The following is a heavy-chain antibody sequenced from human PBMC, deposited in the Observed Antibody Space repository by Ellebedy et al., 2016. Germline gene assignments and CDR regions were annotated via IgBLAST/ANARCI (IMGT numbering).Heavy chain of an antibody. CDR1: GFTFSSYA. Sequence: GGSLRLXXAASGFTFSSYAMSWVRQAPGKGLEWVSAISGSGGSTYYADSVKGRFTISRDNSKNTLYLQMNSLRAEDTAVYYCAKVYPWIQLWFYFDYWGQGTLVTVSS. CDR3: AKVYPWIQLWFYFDY. CDR2: ISGSGGST. J-gene: IGHJ4*02. V-gene: IGHV3-23*01. D-gene: IGHD5-18*01.